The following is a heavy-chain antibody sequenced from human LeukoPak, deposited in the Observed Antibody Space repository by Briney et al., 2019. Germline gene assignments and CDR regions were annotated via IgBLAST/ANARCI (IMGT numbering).Heavy chain of an antibody. J-gene: IGHJ5*02. D-gene: IGHD2-21*01. V-gene: IGHV3-30*02. CDR1: GFIFSNYG. Sequence: GGSLRLSCAASGFIFSNYGMHWVRQAPGKGLEWVAFIRYDESNKFYADSVKGRFTISRDNSKNILFLQMNSLRAEDTAVYFFSTMQLVEGGDWFDPWGQGTLVTVSS. CDR2: IRYDESNK. CDR3: STMQLVEGGDWFDP.